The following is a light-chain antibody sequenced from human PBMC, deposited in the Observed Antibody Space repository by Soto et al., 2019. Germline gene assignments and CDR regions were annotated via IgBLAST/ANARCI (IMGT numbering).Light chain of an antibody. Sequence: DIQMTQSPSSLSASIGDRVTITCRASQSISSNLVWYQQKPGKAPNLLIYASSTLQSGVPSRFSGSGSGTDFTLTISSLQPEDFATYYCQQSNSSPRTFGQGTKVEIK. V-gene: IGKV1-39*01. CDR1: QSISSN. J-gene: IGKJ1*01. CDR3: QQSNSSPRT. CDR2: ASS.